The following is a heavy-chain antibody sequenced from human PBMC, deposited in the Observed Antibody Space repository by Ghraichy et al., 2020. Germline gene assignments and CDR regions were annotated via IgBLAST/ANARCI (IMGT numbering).Heavy chain of an antibody. D-gene: IGHD2-21*02. Sequence: SETLSLTCAVSGGSISSSNWWSWVRQPPGKGLEWIGEVYHDGSTNSNPSLKSRVIISVNKSKNQFFLKLNSVTAADTAIYYCARVMSGNGDTNWFDPWGQGTLVTVSS. J-gene: IGHJ5*02. CDR3: ARVMSGNGDTNWFDP. CDR2: VYHDGST. V-gene: IGHV4-4*02. CDR1: GGSISSSNW.